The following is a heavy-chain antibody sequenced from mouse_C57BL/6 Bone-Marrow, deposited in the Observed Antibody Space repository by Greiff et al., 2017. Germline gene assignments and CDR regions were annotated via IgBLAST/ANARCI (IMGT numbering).Heavy chain of an antibody. CDR1: GFTFSSYG. Sequence: EVKLVESGGDLVKPGGSLKLSCAASGFTFSSYGMSWVRQTPDKRLEWVATISSGGSYTYYPDSVKGRFTISRDNAKNTLYLQMSSLKSEDTAMHYCAGWLHPWFAYWGQGTLVTVSA. V-gene: IGHV5-6*01. D-gene: IGHD2-2*01. CDR2: ISSGGSYT. J-gene: IGHJ3*01. CDR3: AGWLHPWFAY.